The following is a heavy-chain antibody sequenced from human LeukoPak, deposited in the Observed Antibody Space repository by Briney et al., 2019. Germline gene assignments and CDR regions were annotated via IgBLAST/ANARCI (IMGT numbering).Heavy chain of an antibody. CDR1: GASISSGDYY. Sequence: PSQTLSLTCTVSGASISSGDYYWTWIRQTPGKGLEWIGYIYVRGTTFYSASLKSRASISRDTSKNQFSLNLNSVTAADTAVYYCARVVATWAYYMDVWDKGTSVTVSS. CDR2: IYVRGTT. CDR3: ARVVATWAYYMDV. J-gene: IGHJ6*03. D-gene: IGHD1-1*01. V-gene: IGHV4-30-4*08.